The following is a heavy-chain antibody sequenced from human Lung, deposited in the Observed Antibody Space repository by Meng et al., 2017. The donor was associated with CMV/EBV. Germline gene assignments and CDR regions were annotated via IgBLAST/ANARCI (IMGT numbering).Heavy chain of an antibody. CDR3: ARDQGGSSRGVDY. CDR1: GFTFSSYW. Sequence: AVSGFTFSSYWMHWVRQAPGKGLVWVSRINSDESTTNYADSVKGRFTISRDNAKSTLYLQMNSLRAEDTAVYYCARDQGGSSRGVDYWGQGTLVTVSS. V-gene: IGHV3-74*01. CDR2: INSDESTT. D-gene: IGHD1-26*01. J-gene: IGHJ4*02.